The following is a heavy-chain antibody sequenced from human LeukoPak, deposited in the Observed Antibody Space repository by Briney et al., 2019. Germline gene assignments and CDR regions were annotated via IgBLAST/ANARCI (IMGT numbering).Heavy chain of an antibody. CDR1: GGSFSGYH. Sequence: PSETLSLTCAVYGGSFSGYHWSWIRQPPGKGLEWIGEINHSGSTNYNPSLKSRVTISVHTSKKQFSLKLSSVTAADTAVYYCARGGNYDILTGLHWFDPWGQGTLVTVSS. CDR3: ARGGNYDILTGLHWFDP. CDR2: INHSGST. D-gene: IGHD3-9*01. V-gene: IGHV4-34*01. J-gene: IGHJ5*02.